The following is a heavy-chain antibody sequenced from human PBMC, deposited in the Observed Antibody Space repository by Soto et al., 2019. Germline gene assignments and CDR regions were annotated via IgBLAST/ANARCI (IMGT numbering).Heavy chain of an antibody. J-gene: IGHJ4*02. CDR1: GFTFSSYV. Sequence: PGGSLRLSCAASASGFTFSSYVMSWVRQAPGKGLEWVSAISGSGGSTYYADSVKGRFTISRDNSKNTLYLQMNSMRAEDTAVYYCETTAAGFDYWGQGTLVTVSS. CDR2: ISGSGGST. CDR3: ETTAAGFDY. D-gene: IGHD6-13*01. V-gene: IGHV3-23*01.